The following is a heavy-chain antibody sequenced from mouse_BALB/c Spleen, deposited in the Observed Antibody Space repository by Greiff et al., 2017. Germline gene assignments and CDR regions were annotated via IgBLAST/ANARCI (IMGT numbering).Heavy chain of an antibody. Sequence: VQLQQSGAELVRPGPSVKMSCKAAGYTFPNYWIGWVKQRPGHGLEWIGDIYPGGGYTNYNEKFKGKATLTADTSSSTAYMQRSSLTSEDAAVYFCAREEEWFAYWGQGTLVTVSA. V-gene: IGHV1-63*02. CDR1: GYTFPNYW. J-gene: IGHJ3*01. CDR3: AREEEWFAY. CDR2: IYPGGGYT.